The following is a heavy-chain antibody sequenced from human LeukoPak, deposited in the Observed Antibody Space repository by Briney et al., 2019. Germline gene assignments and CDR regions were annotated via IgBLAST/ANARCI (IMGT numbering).Heavy chain of an antibody. CDR1: GFTFSSYA. D-gene: IGHD5-18*01. J-gene: IGHJ4*02. CDR2: ISGSGDNT. V-gene: IGHV3-23*01. CDR3: ATVSLYAVVTALDY. Sequence: GGSLRLSCAASGFTFSSYAMSWVRQAPGKGLEWVSGISGSGDNTYYADSVKGRFTVSRDNPKNTLYLQMDSLRAEDTAIYYCATVSLYAVVTALDYWGQGTLVTVSS.